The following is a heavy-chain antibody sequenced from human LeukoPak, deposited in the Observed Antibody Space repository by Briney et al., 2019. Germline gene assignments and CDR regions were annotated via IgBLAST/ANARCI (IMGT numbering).Heavy chain of an antibody. V-gene: IGHV3-30*02. J-gene: IGHJ4*02. Sequence: PGRSLRLSCAASGFTFSIYVMHWVRQAPGKGLEWVAFIRSEGSNTYYADSVKGRFTISRDNSKNTLYLQMKSLRSDDTAVYYCAKDSSATFYSDHSFDYWGQGTPVIVSS. CDR1: GFTFSIYV. CDR2: IRSEGSNT. CDR3: AKDSSATFYSDHSFDY. D-gene: IGHD4-11*01.